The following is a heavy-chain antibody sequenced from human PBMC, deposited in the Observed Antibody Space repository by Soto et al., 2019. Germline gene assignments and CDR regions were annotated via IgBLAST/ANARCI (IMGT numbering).Heavy chain of an antibody. D-gene: IGHD6-6*01. Sequence: VQLVESGGGLVQPGGSLRLSCAASGFTFSSYSMNWVRQAPGKGLEWVSYISSSSSTIYYADSVKGRFTISRDNAKNSLYLQMNSLRDEDTAVYYCARGAARIYYYYGMDVWGQGTTVTVSS. CDR3: ARGAARIYYYYGMDV. CDR2: ISSSSSTI. J-gene: IGHJ6*02. V-gene: IGHV3-48*02. CDR1: GFTFSSYS.